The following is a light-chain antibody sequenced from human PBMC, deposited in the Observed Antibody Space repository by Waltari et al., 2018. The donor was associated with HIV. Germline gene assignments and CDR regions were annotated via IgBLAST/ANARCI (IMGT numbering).Light chain of an antibody. V-gene: IGLV1-44*01. CDR1: NSNIGSNT. J-gene: IGLJ2*01. CDR2: GNT. Sequence: QSVLTQPPSASGTPGQRVTLSCSGRNSNIGSNTVHWSQQLPGPAPKLLIYGNTQRPSGVPDRFSGSKSGTSASLAISGLQSEDEADYYCAAWDDSLNGEVVFGGGTKLTVL. CDR3: AAWDDSLNGEVV.